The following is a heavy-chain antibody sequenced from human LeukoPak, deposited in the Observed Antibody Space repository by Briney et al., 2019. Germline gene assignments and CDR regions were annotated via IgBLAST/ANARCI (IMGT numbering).Heavy chain of an antibody. CDR1: GGSISISSYY. CDR3: ARLEAAENYYYYGMDV. Sequence: SETLSLTCTVSGGSISISSYYWGWIRQPPGKGLEWIGSVYYSGSTYYNPSLKSRVTISVDTSKNQFSLKLSSVTAADTAVYYCARLEAAENYYYYGMDVWGQGTTVTVSS. J-gene: IGHJ6*02. V-gene: IGHV4-39*01. CDR2: VYYSGST. D-gene: IGHD2-15*01.